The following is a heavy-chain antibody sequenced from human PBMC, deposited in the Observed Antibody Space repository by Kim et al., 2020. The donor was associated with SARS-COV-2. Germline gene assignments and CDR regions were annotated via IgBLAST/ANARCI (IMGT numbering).Heavy chain of an antibody. CDR1: GFRFSSYA. V-gene: IGHV3-23*01. Sequence: GGSLRLSCAASGFRFSSYAMNWVRQAPGKGLDWVSGITGSAGTTYYADSVKGRFTISRDNSKNTLYLQMNSLRAKDTALYYCAKGTDASGSYYFDYWGQGTLVTVSS. CDR3: AKGTDASGSYYFDY. J-gene: IGHJ4*02. D-gene: IGHD3-10*01. CDR2: ITGSAGTT.